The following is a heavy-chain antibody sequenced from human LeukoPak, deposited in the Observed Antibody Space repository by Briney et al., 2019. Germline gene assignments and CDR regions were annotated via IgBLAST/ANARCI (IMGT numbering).Heavy chain of an antibody. D-gene: IGHD1-14*01. CDR3: ADRYYFDC. J-gene: IGHJ4*02. CDR1: GFTFSSYA. V-gene: IGHV3-23*01. CDR2: ISGSGDSI. Sequence: GGSLILSCAASGFTFSSYAMSWVRQAPGKGLEWVSGISGSGDSIYYGESVKGRFTISRDNSKNTLYLQMNSLRAEDTAIYYCADRYYFDCWGQGTLVTVSS.